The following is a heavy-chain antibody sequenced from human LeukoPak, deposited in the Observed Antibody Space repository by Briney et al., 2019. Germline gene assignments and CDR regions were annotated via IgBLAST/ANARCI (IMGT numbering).Heavy chain of an antibody. Sequence: SKTLSLTCTVSGASISSGTYYWGWIRQPPGKGLEWIGSINYSGSTYHNPSLKSRVTMSVDTSENQFSLKLSSVTAADTAVYYCAREEKPSAFDIWGQGTMVTVSS. CDR2: INYSGST. J-gene: IGHJ3*02. V-gene: IGHV4-39*07. CDR1: GASISSGTYY. CDR3: AREEKPSAFDI. D-gene: IGHD2-2*01.